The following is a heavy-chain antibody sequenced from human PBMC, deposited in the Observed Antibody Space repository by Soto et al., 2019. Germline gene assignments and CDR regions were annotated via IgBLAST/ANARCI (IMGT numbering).Heavy chain of an antibody. V-gene: IGHV3-20*04. Sequence: EVQLVESGGAVVRPGGSLRLSCAASGFTFDDYAMSWVRQAPGKGLEWVAAINWNGGSITYADSLKGRFTISRDNAKNSRHLQISSLRAEDTALYYCARCSSTSCYIMASFDYWGQGTLVTVSS. J-gene: IGHJ4*02. CDR1: GFTFDDYA. D-gene: IGHD2-2*02. CDR3: ARCSSTSCYIMASFDY. CDR2: INWNGGSI.